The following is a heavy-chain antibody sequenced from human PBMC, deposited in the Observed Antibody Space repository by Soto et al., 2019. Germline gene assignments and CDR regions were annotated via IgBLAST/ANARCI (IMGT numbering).Heavy chain of an antibody. CDR2: IRGGGGNT. CDR3: AKDHSSEPKNFDS. J-gene: IGHJ4*02. Sequence: PGGSLRLSCAASGFTFSSYAMGWVRQAPGKGLEWVSGIRGGGGNTYYADSVKGRFTISRDNSKNTLYLQMNSLRAEDTAVYYCAKDHSSEPKNFDSWGQGALVTFSS. V-gene: IGHV3-23*01. D-gene: IGHD3-22*01. CDR1: GFTFSSYA.